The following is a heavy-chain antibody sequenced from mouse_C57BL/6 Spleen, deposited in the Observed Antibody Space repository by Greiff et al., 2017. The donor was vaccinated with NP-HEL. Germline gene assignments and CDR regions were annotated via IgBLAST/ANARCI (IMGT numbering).Heavy chain of an antibody. CDR2: IYPGDGDT. D-gene: IGHD1-1*01. CDR3: AREGDYYGSSYYFDY. CDR1: GYAFSSSW. J-gene: IGHJ2*01. Sequence: VQLQQSGPELVKPGASVKISCKASGYAFSSSWMNWVKQRPGKGLEWIGRIYPGDGDTNYNGKFKGKATLTADKSSSTAYMQLSSLASEDSAVYFCAREGDYYGSSYYFDYWSQGTTLTVSS. V-gene: IGHV1-82*01.